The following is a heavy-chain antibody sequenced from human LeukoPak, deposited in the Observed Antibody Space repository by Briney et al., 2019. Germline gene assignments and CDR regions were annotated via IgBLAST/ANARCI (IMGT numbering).Heavy chain of an antibody. CDR2: ISGSGGST. CDR1: GFTFSSYA. Sequence: GGSLRLSCAASGFTFSSYAMSWVRQAPGKGLEWVSAISGSGGSTYYADSVKGRFTISRDNSKNTLYLQMNSLRAEDTAVYYCARTDRGDYVWGSYRRQNYFDYWGQGTLVTVSS. J-gene: IGHJ4*02. D-gene: IGHD3-16*02. V-gene: IGHV3-23*01. CDR3: ARTDRGDYVWGSYRRQNYFDY.